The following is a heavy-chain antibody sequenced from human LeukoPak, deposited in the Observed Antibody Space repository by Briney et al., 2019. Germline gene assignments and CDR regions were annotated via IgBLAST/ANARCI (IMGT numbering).Heavy chain of an antibody. CDR1: GGSISSSSYY. D-gene: IGHD3-9*01. CDR3: ESQGVNYDILTGYYKDY. Sequence: TSETLSLTCTVSGGSISSSSYYWGWIRQPPGKGLEWIGSIYYSGSTYYNPSLKSRVTISVDTSKNQFSLKLSSVTVADTAVYYCESQGVNYDILTGYYKDYWGQGTLVTVSS. V-gene: IGHV4-39*01. J-gene: IGHJ4*02. CDR2: IYYSGST.